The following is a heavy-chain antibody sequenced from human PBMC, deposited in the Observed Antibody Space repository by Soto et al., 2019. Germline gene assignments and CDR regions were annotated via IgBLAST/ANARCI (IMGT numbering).Heavy chain of an antibody. V-gene: IGHV4-30-2*01. CDR3: ARVRREYDNSGPVDY. CDR1: GGSISSGDFS. Sequence: QLQLQESGSGLVKPSQTLSLTCAVSGGSISSGDFSWNWIRQPPGKGREYIGYIYYGGSTYYNPSLQSRVTMSVDRSRNQFSLKLNSVTAADTAVYYCARVRREYDNSGPVDYWGQGTLVTVSS. D-gene: IGHD3-22*01. CDR2: IYYGGST. J-gene: IGHJ4*02.